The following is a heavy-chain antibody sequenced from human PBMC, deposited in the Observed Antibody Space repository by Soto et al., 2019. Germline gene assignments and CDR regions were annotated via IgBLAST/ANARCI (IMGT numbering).Heavy chain of an antibody. CDR2: ISSSSSYI. CDR3: AREYSSSWVLWFDP. J-gene: IGHJ5*02. Sequence: GSLRLYCAASGFTFSSYSMNWVRQAPGKGLEWVSSISSSSSYIYYADSVKGRFTISRDNAKNSLYLQMNSLRAEDTAVYYCAREYSSSWVLWFDPWGQGTLVTVSS. CDR1: GFTFSSYS. V-gene: IGHV3-21*01. D-gene: IGHD6-13*01.